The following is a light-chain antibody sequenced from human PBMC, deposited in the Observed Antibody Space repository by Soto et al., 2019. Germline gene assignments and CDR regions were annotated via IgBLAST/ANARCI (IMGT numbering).Light chain of an antibody. V-gene: IGKV2D-29*01. J-gene: IGKJ1*01. CDR3: MQTIQLPLT. Sequence: IEMTQTPLSLSVTPGQPASISCKSSQSLLHSDGKTYLYWYLQRPGQPPQLLMSEVSDRFSGVPDRFSGTGSGTDFTLTISRVEPEDVGLYSCMQTIQLPLTFGPGTKVEVK. CDR2: EVS. CDR1: QSLLHSDGKTY.